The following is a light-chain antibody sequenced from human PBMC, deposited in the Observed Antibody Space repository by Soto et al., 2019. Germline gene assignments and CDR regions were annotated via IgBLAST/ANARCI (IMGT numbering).Light chain of an antibody. CDR2: LNSDGSH. CDR3: QTWGTGFHV. J-gene: IGLJ7*01. CDR1: SGHSTYT. V-gene: IGLV4-69*01. Sequence: QLVLTQSPSASASLGASVKLTCTLSSGHSTYTIAWHQQQPEKGPRYLMKLNSDGSHTKGDGIPDRFSGSSSGAERYLTISSLQSEDEAEYYCQTWGTGFHVFGTGTQLTVL.